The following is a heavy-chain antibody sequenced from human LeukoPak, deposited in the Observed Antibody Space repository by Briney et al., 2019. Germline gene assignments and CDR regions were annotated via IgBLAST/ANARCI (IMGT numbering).Heavy chain of an antibody. D-gene: IGHD3-10*01. CDR3: AKRGSVSSFDY. J-gene: IGHJ4*02. CDR2: ISGSGGST. CDR1: GFTFSSYA. V-gene: IGHV3-23*01. Sequence: PGGSLRLSCAASGFTFSSYAMSWVRQALGKGLEWVSAISGSGGSTYYADSVKGRFTISRDNSKNTLYLQMNSPRAEDTSVYYCAKRGSVSSFDYWGQGTLVTVSS.